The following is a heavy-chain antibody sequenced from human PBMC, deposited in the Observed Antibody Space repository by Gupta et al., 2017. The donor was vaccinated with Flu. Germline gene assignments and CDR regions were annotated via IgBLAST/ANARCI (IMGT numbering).Heavy chain of an antibody. Sequence: EVQLVDSGGGLVQPGGSLRLSCVVSGFTFSDYYLDWVRQAPGKGLEWVARSRNKANGYSTEYAASVRGRFTISRDDLKNSLYLQMNSLKTEDTALYFCVRGSRSIDFWGQGTLVTVSS. V-gene: IGHV3-72*01. CDR3: VRGSRSIDF. CDR2: SRNKANGYST. J-gene: IGHJ4*02. CDR1: GFTFSDYY.